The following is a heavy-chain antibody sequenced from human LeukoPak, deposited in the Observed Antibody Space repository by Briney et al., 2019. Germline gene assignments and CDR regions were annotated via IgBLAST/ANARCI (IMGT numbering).Heavy chain of an antibody. CDR1: GYSFVAYG. Sequence: ASVKVSCTASGYSFVAYGINWVRQAPGQGLEWMGWISAYNGKTDVAQKLRGRVTMTTYTSTSTAYMELRGLRSDDTAVYYCMRDFSGINNWNDRLYYWGQGTLLTVSS. CDR3: MRDFSGINNWNDRLYY. CDR2: ISAYNGKT. J-gene: IGHJ4*02. V-gene: IGHV1-18*01. D-gene: IGHD1-20*01.